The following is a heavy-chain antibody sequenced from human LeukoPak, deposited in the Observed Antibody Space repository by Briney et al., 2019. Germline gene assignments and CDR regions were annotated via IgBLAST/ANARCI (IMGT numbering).Heavy chain of an antibody. CDR1: GVSISSGSYY. V-gene: IGHV4-61*02. CDR2: IYTSGST. CDR3: ARVPPLYCSGGSCYSEC. Sequence: SQTLSLTCTVSGVSISSGSYYWSWIRQPAGKGLEWIGRIYTSGSTNYNPSLRSRVTISVDTSKNQFSLKLSSVTAADTAVYYCARVPPLYCSGGSCYSECWGQGTLVTVSS. J-gene: IGHJ4*02. D-gene: IGHD2-15*01.